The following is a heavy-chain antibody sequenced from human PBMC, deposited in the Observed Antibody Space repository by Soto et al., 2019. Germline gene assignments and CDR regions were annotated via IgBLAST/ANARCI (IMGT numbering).Heavy chain of an antibody. V-gene: IGHV3-23*01. CDR2: IRGRGDTA. Sequence: EVQLLESGGGLVQPGGSLRLSCAASGFSLSTYDMIWVRQAPGKGLGWVSDIRGRGDTAYYADSVKGRFTISRANANKTVSLQMNRLRAADTSVYYCAREAPVAGTNYLDLWAQGTLVTVSS. CDR3: AREAPVAGTNYLDL. CDR1: GFSLSTYD. D-gene: IGHD6-19*01. J-gene: IGHJ4*02.